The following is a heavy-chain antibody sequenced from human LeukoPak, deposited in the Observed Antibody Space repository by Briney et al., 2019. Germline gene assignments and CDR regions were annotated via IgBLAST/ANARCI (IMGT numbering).Heavy chain of an antibody. Sequence: GGSLRLSCAASGFTFSSYAMSWVRQAPGKGLEWVSAISGSGGSTYYADSVKGRFSISRDNSKNIVYLQMNSLRPEDTAIYFCAKVGGRSWFYFDSWGQGTVVTVSS. D-gene: IGHD6-13*01. CDR2: ISGSGGST. J-gene: IGHJ4*02. V-gene: IGHV3-23*01. CDR1: GFTFSSYA. CDR3: AKVGGRSWFYFDS.